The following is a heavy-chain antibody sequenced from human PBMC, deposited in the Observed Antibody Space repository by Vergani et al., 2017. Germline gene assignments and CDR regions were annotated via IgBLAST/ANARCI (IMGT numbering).Heavy chain of an antibody. J-gene: IGHJ5*02. V-gene: IGHV4-30-4*08. D-gene: IGHD2-2*01. CDR2: IYYSGST. Sequence: QVQLQESGPGLVKPSQTLSLTCTVSGGSISSGDYYWSWIRQPPGKGLEWIGYIYYSGSTYYNPSLKSRVTISVDTSKNQFSLKLSSATAADTAVYYCARAISVVPAAKSSWFDPWGQGTLVTVSS. CDR1: GGSISSGDYY. CDR3: ARAISVVPAAKSSWFDP.